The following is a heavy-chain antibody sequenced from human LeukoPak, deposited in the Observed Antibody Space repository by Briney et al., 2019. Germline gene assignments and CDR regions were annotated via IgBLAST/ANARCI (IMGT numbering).Heavy chain of an antibody. CDR1: GFTFSSYG. Sequence: GGSLRLSCAASGFTFSSYGMHWVRQAPGKGLEWVAGIAYDGSNKYYADSVKGRFAISRDNAKNTLYLQMNSLRAEDTAVYYCARGGRHDYDGRPPDYWGQGTLVTVSS. V-gene: IGHV3-30*03. D-gene: IGHD4-23*01. J-gene: IGHJ4*02. CDR2: IAYDGSNK. CDR3: ARGGRHDYDGRPPDY.